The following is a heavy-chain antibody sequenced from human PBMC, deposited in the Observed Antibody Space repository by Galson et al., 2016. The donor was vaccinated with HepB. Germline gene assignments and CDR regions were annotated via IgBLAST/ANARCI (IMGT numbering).Heavy chain of an antibody. D-gene: IGHD3-9*01. CDR2: MSSDGNRE. CDR1: GFSLRRHA. V-gene: IGHV3-30*03. CDR3: ARDNYDSMTGYYGAGMDV. Sequence: SLRLSCAASGFSLRRHAAYWVRLAPGRGLHWLATMSSDGNREYYAESVRGRFTISRDNANNVFFLQMESLRTDDTADYYCARDNYDSMTGYYGAGMDVWGQGTTVTVAS. J-gene: IGHJ6*02.